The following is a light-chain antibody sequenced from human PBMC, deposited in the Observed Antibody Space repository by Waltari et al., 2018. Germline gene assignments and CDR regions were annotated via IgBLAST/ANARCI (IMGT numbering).Light chain of an antibody. Sequence: QSALTPPASVSGSPGQSITISCTGTSDDVGGYNLVSWYQQSSGKAPKLIIYEVHKLPSGVSSRFSASRSGNTASLTISGLQSEDEANYYCCSYAGTTSWVFGGGTKVTVL. CDR1: SDDVGGYNL. V-gene: IGLV2-23*02. CDR2: EVH. CDR3: CSYAGTTSWV. J-gene: IGLJ3*02.